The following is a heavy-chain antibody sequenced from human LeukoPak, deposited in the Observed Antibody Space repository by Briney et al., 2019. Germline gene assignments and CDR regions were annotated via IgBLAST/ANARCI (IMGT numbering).Heavy chain of an antibody. J-gene: IGHJ5*02. Sequence: SETLSLTCTVSGGSINIGSYYWSWIRQPAGKGLEWVGRIYTGGSTNYNPSLKSRVTISVDTSKNQFSLKLTSVTSADTAVYYCARGIPYNTSWLNWFDPWGRGTLVTVSS. V-gene: IGHV4-61*02. CDR2: IYTGGST. CDR3: ARGIPYNTSWLNWFDP. D-gene: IGHD6-6*01. CDR1: GGSINIGSYY.